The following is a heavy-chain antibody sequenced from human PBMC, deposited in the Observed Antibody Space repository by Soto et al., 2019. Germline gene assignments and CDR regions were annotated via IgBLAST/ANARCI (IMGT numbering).Heavy chain of an antibody. CDR1: GFTFTTYT. CDR3: ARKGVSNLDY. D-gene: IGHD2-8*01. CDR2: ISSGSGSSK. J-gene: IGHJ4*02. V-gene: IGHV3-21*04. Sequence: EVLLVESGGGLVKPGESLRLSCAASGFTFTTYTMTWVRQAPGKGLEWVSVISSGSGSSKYYADSVKGRFTISRDNAKNSLYLQMNSLSADDTATYYCARKGVSNLDYWGQGTLVTVSS.